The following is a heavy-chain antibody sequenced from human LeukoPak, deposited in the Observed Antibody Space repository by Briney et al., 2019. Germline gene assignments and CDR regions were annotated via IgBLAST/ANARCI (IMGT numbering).Heavy chain of an antibody. D-gene: IGHD6-19*01. V-gene: IGHV4-31*03. CDR3: ARDRSSGWFDY. CDR2: IYYSGST. J-gene: IGHJ4*02. Sequence: PSETLSLTCTVSGGSISSGGYYYTWIRQHPGKGLEYIGYIYYSGSTYYNPSLKSRVAMSVDTSKSQCSLKLSSVTAADTAVYYCARDRSSGWFDYWGQGTLVTVSS. CDR1: GGSISSGGYY.